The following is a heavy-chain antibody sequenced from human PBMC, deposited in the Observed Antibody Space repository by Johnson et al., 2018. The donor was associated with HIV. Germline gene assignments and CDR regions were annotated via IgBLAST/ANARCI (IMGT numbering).Heavy chain of an antibody. CDR3: AKCQYDRSSKEVVRDDAFDI. CDR1: GFTVSSNY. CDR2: IKEDGSED. V-gene: IGHV3-7*01. J-gene: IGHJ3*02. D-gene: IGHD6-6*01. Sequence: VQLVESGGGLIQPGGSLRLSCAASGFTVSSNYMSWVRQAPGKGLEWLANIKEDGSEDYYVDSLKGRFTISRDNSKNTLYLQMNSLRAEDTAVYYCAKCQYDRSSKEVVRDDAFDIWGQGTLVTVSS.